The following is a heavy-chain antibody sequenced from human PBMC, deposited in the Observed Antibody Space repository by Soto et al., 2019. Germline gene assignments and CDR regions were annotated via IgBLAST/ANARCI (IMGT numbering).Heavy chain of an antibody. CDR2: ISWDGGST. Sequence: GVLRLSCAASGFTFDDYTMHWVRQAPGKGLEWVSLISWDGGSTYYADSVKGRFTISRDNSKNSLYLQMNSLRTEDTALYYCAKDIARGLGYCSGGSCYSGVPYYYGMDVWGQGTTVTVS. D-gene: IGHD2-15*01. CDR3: AKDIARGLGYCSGGSCYSGVPYYYGMDV. V-gene: IGHV3-43*01. CDR1: GFTFDDYT. J-gene: IGHJ6*02.